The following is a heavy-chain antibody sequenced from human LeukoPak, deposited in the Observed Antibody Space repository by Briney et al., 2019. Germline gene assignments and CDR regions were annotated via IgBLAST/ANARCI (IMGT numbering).Heavy chain of an antibody. CDR1: GFTVSSNY. J-gene: IGHJ6*03. D-gene: IGHD3-9*01. CDR2: IYSGGST. V-gene: IGHV3-53*05. Sequence: PGGSLRLSCAASGFTVSSNYMSWVRQAPGKGLEWVSIIYSGGSTYYADSVKGRFTISRDNAKNSLYLQMNSLRAEDMALYYCAKDMRRGVTIFSYMDVWGKGTTVTVSS. CDR3: AKDMRRGVTIFSYMDV.